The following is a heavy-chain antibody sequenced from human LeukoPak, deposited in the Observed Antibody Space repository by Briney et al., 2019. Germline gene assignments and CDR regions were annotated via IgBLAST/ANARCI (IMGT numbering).Heavy chain of an antibody. V-gene: IGHV1-18*01. Sequence: GASVNVSCKASGYTFTGYAVSWVRQAPGQGLEWIGWISAYNGVTNYAQKFQGRVTMTTDTSTTTGYMELRSLRSDDTAVYYCARDQLRYYGSGSYYSDMDVWGQGTTVTVSS. J-gene: IGHJ6*02. CDR3: ARDQLRYYGSGSYYSDMDV. CDR1: GYTFTGYA. D-gene: IGHD3-10*01. CDR2: ISAYNGVT.